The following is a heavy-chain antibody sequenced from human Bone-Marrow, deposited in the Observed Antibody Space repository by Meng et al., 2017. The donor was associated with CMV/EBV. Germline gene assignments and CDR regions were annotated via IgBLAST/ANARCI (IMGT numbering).Heavy chain of an antibody. Sequence: ASVKVSCKASGYTFTYRYLHWVRQAPGQGLEWMGRINPNSGGTNYAQKFQGRVTMTRDTSISTAYMELSRLRSDDTAVYYCARGRYCSSTSCHFPFDPWGQGTLVTVSS. J-gene: IGHJ5*02. D-gene: IGHD2-2*01. CDR1: GYTFTYRY. V-gene: IGHV1-2*06. CDR3: ARGRYCSSTSCHFPFDP. CDR2: INPNSGGT.